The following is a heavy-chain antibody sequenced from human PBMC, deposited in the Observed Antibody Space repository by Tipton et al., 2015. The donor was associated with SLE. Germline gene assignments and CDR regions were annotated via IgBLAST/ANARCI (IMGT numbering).Heavy chain of an antibody. CDR2: IYYSGST. D-gene: IGHD3-16*02. CDR1: GGSISSHY. J-gene: IGHJ3*02. V-gene: IGHV4-59*11. Sequence: TLSLTCTVSGGSISSHYWSWIRQPPGKGLEWIGYIYYSGSTNYNPSLKSRVTISVDTSKNQFSLKLSSVTAADTAVYYCAREIQTGYSDAFDIWGQGTMVTVSS. CDR3: AREIQTGYSDAFDI.